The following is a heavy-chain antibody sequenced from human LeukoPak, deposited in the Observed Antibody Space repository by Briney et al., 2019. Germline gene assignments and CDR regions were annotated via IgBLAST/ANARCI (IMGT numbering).Heavy chain of an antibody. CDR2: IYYSGST. D-gene: IGHD6-19*01. Sequence: SETLSLTCTASGGSISSSSYYWGWIRQPPGKGLEWIGSIYYSGSTYYNPSLKSRVTISVDTSKNQFSLKLSSVTAADTAVYYCARRPPEGSGWYGLESDPDDYFDYWGQGTLVTVSS. CDR1: GGSISSSSYY. CDR3: ARRPPEGSGWYGLESDPDDYFDY. J-gene: IGHJ4*02. V-gene: IGHV4-39*01.